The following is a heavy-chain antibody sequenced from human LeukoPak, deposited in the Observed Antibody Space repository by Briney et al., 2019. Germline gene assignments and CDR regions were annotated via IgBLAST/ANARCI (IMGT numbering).Heavy chain of an antibody. V-gene: IGHV3-53*01. CDR1: GFTVSGNY. Sequence: GGSLRLSCAASGFTVSGNYMSWVRQAPGKGLEWVSVIYSGGSTYYADSVKGRFTISRDNAKNSLYLQMNSLRAEDTAVYYCAREDYYGSGSPNTFDYWGQGTLVTVSS. J-gene: IGHJ4*02. CDR3: AREDYYGSGSPNTFDY. CDR2: IYSGGST. D-gene: IGHD3-10*01.